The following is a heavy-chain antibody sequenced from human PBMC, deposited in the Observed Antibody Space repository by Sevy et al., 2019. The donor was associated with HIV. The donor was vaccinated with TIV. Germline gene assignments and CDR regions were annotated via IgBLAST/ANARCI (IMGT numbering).Heavy chain of an antibody. CDR3: AKRYCSTITCYDDDFWNPYYFYGLDV. D-gene: IGHD2-2*01. V-gene: IGHV3-23*01. Sequence: GGSLRLSCAASGFIFSNYPMSWVRHSPGKGLERVSDISAGGTTTYYADSVEGRFTISRDNSKNTVWLQMNSLGAEDTAIYYCAKRYCSTITCYDDDFWNPYYFYGLDVWSQGISVTVSS. CDR1: GFIFSNYP. J-gene: IGHJ6*02. CDR2: ISAGGTTT.